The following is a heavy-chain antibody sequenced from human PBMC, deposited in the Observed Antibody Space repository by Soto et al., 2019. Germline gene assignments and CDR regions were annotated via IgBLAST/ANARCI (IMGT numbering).Heavy chain of an antibody. D-gene: IGHD3-22*01. V-gene: IGHV4-61*08. Sequence: TSETLSLTCAVSGGSISSGGYSWSWIRQPPGKGLEWIGYIYYGGSINYNPSLKSRVIISVDTAKNQFSLRLSSVSAADTAVYYCTGAYYDVSGYSLDPWGQGTSVTVSS. CDR3: TGAYYDVSGYSLDP. CDR1: GGSISSGGYS. CDR2: IYYGGSI. J-gene: IGHJ5*02.